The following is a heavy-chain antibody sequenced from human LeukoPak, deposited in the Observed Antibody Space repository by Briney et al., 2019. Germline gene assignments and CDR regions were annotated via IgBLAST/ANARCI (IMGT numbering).Heavy chain of an antibody. D-gene: IGHD2-15*01. CDR3: ASDSYSPEYFQH. J-gene: IGHJ1*01. CDR1: GFTINNNY. Sequence: GGSLRLSCAASGFTINNNYMNWVRQAPGKGLEWVSVIYSGGSTFYADSVKGRFTISRDNSKNTLYLQMNSLRAEDTAVYYCASDSYSPEYFQHWGQGTLVTVSS. V-gene: IGHV3-66*01. CDR2: IYSGGST.